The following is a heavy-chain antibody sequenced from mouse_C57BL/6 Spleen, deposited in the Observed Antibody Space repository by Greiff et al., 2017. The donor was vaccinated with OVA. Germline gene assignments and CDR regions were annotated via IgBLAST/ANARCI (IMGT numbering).Heavy chain of an antibody. D-gene: IGHD1-1*01. V-gene: IGHV5-12*01. J-gene: IGHJ3*01. CDR1: GFTFSDYY. Sequence: EVKVVESGGGLVQPGGSLKLSCAASGFTFSDYYMYWVRQTPEKRLEWVAYISNGGGSTYYPDTVKGRFTISRDNAKNTLYLQMSRLKSEDTAMYYCASPHYGSSYWFAYWGQGTLVTVSA. CDR3: ASPHYGSSYWFAY. CDR2: ISNGGGST.